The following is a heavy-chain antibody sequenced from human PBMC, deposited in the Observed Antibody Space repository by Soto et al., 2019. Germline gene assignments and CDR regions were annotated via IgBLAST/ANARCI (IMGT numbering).Heavy chain of an antibody. CDR2: IIPIFGTA. V-gene: IGHV1-69*01. J-gene: IGHJ4*02. CDR1: GGTFSSYA. Sequence: QVQLVQSGAEVKKPGSSVKVSCKASGGTFSSYAISWVRQAPGQGLEWMGGIIPIFGTANYAQKFQGRVTITADESTSTAYGELSSLRSEDTAVYYCARDPIHNYFWSGYPDYFDYWGQGTLVTVSS. CDR3: ARDPIHNYFWSGYPDYFDY. D-gene: IGHD3-3*01.